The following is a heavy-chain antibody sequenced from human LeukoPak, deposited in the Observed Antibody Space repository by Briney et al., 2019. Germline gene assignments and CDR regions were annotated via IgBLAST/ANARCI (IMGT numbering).Heavy chain of an antibody. J-gene: IGHJ4*02. CDR2: IIPIFGTA. Sequence: ASVKVSCKASGGTFSSYAISWVRQAPGQGLEWMGRIIPIFGTANYAQKFQGRVTITTDESTSTAYMELSSLRSEDTAVYYCARDVGGYSYGRVDYWGQGTLVTVSS. V-gene: IGHV1-69*05. CDR3: ARDVGGYSYGRVDY. CDR1: GGTFSSYA. D-gene: IGHD5-18*01.